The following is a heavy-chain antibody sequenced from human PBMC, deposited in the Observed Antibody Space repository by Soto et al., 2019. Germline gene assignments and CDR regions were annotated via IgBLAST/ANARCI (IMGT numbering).Heavy chain of an antibody. CDR1: GWSFSGYY. CDR3: ARLGEWLVNYYYYGMDV. V-gene: IGHV4-34*01. Sequence: SETLSLTCAFYGWSFSGYYWSWIRQPPGKGLEWIGEINHSGSTNYNPSLKSRVTISVDTSKNQFSLKLSSVTAADTAVYYCARLGEWLVNYYYYGMDVWGQGTTVTVSS. CDR2: INHSGST. J-gene: IGHJ6*02. D-gene: IGHD6-19*01.